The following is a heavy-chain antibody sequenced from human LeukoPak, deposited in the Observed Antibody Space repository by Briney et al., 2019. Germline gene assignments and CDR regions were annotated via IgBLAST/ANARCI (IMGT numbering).Heavy chain of an antibody. CDR3: ARDLQYYGSGSYYTGFLDY. J-gene: IGHJ4*02. Sequence: GGSLRLSCAASGFTFSSYWMSWVRQAPGKGLEWVANIKQDGSEKYYVDSVKGRFTISRDKAKNSLFMQMNRLGAEDTAVYYCARDLQYYGSGSYYTGFLDYWGQGTLVTVSS. CDR2: IKQDGSEK. CDR1: GFTFSSYW. V-gene: IGHV3-7*01. D-gene: IGHD3-10*01.